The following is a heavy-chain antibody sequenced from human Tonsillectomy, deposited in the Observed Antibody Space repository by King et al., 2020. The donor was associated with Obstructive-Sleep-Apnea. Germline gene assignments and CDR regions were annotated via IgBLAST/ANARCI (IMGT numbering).Heavy chain of an antibody. CDR1: GFTFDDYA. CDR2: ISWNSGSV. CDR3: AKGGPGPVGTSNWFDP. D-gene: IGHD1-1*01. J-gene: IGHJ5*02. Sequence: QLVQSGGTLVQPGRSLRLSCAASGFTFDDYAMHWVRQAPGKGLEWVSVISWNSGSVRYAESGKGRFTISRDNAKNSLYLQMNSLRTEDTALYFCAKGGPGPVGTSNWFDPWGQGTLVTVSS. V-gene: IGHV3-9*01.